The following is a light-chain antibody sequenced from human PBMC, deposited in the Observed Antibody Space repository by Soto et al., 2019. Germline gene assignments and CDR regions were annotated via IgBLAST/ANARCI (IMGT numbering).Light chain of an antibody. CDR2: GTS. CDR1: QSVGSIY. V-gene: IGKV3-20*01. J-gene: IGKJ5*01. CDR3: QQYGSSPIT. Sequence: EIVLTQSPGTLSLSPGERATLSCRASQSVGSIYLAWYQQKPGQAPRLLIYGTSSRATGIPDRFSGSGSGIDFSLTISRLEPEDFAVYYCQQYGSSPITFGHGTRLDI.